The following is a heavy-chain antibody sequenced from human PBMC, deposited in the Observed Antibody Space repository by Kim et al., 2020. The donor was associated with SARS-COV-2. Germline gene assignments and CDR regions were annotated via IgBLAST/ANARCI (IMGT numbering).Heavy chain of an antibody. J-gene: IGHJ4*02. Sequence: GGSLRLSCAASGFTFDDYAMHWVRQAPGKGLEWVSGISWNSGSIGYADSVKGRFTISRDNAKNSLYLQMNSLRAEDTALYYCAKDMSVISGVLAGSGIDYWGQGTLVTVSS. CDR3: AKDMSVISGVLAGSGIDY. D-gene: IGHD3-9*01. CDR1: GFTFDDYA. CDR2: ISWNSGSI. V-gene: IGHV3-9*01.